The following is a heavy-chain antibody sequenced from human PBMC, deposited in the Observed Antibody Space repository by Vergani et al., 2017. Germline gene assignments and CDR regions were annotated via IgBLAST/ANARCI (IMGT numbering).Heavy chain of an antibody. V-gene: IGHV3-48*03. CDR3: AKDFGPGTAIGGVDP. CDR2: ISSSGSTI. CDR1: GFTFSSYE. D-gene: IGHD2-21*01. Sequence: EVQLVESGGGLVQPGGSLRLSCAASGFTFSSYEMNWVRQAPGKGLEWVSYISSSGSTIYYADSVKGRFTISRDNAKNSLYLQMNSLRAEDTAVYYCAKDFGPGTAIGGVDPWGQGTLVTVSS. J-gene: IGHJ5*02.